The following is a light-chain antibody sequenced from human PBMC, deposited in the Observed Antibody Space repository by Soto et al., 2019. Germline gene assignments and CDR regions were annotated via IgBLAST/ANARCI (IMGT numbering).Light chain of an antibody. V-gene: IGKV3-15*01. Sequence: EIVMTQSPATLSVSRGYVGTLSCRASQSVGSNLAWYQQKPGQPPRLLISGASTRATGIPARFSGSGSGTEFTLTISSLQSEDFAVYYCQQYNNWPPMFGQGTKFDIK. CDR3: QQYNNWPPM. J-gene: IGKJ1*01. CDR1: QSVGSN. CDR2: GAS.